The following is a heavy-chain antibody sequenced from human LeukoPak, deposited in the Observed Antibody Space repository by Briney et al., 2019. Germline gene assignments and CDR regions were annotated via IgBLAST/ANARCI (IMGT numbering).Heavy chain of an antibody. CDR3: ARDRRTRGGNWFDP. CDR2: IYYSGIT. D-gene: IGHD1-7*01. J-gene: IGHJ5*02. CDR1: GGSLNSDNYY. V-gene: IGHV4-31*03. Sequence: SETLSVTCTVSGGSLNSDNYYWSWIRQHPGKGLEWIGYIYYSGITYYNPSLKSRVILSVDTSKNQFSLKLSSVTAADTATYYCARDRRTRGGNWFDPWGQGTLVTVSS.